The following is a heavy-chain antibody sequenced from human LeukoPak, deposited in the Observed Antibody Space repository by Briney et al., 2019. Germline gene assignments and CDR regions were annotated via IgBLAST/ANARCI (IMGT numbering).Heavy chain of an antibody. Sequence: PSETLSLTCTVSGGSISSYYWSWIRQPPGKGLEWIGYIYTSGSTNYNPSLKSRVTISVDTSKNRFSLKLSSVTAADTAVYYCARARTTVTDYYYYYMDVWGKGTTVTVSS. V-gene: IGHV4-4*09. CDR2: IYTSGST. CDR1: GGSISSYY. J-gene: IGHJ6*03. CDR3: ARARTTVTDYYYYYMDV. D-gene: IGHD4-11*01.